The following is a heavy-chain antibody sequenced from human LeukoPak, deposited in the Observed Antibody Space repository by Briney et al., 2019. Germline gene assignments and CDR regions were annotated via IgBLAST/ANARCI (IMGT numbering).Heavy chain of an antibody. D-gene: IGHD3-16*01. Sequence: ASVNVSCKASGYTFTGYYMHWVRQAPGQGLEWMGRINPNSGGTNYAQKFQGRVTMTRDTSISTAYMELSRLRSDDTAVYYCASLPLGGDLPDYWGQGTLVTVSS. V-gene: IGHV1-2*06. CDR3: ASLPLGGDLPDY. J-gene: IGHJ4*02. CDR1: GYTFTGYY. CDR2: INPNSGGT.